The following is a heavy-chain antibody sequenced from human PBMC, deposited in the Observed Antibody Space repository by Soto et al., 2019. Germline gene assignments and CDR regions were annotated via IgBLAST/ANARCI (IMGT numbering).Heavy chain of an antibody. J-gene: IGHJ3*02. CDR3: ARVQLYYNDISGRPLNAFDI. CDR2: IKQDGTDK. CDR1: GFTLSNFW. Sequence: GGSRRLPWVASGFTLSNFWMISVPQAPGKGLAWVANIKQDGTDKYHVESVEGRFTISRDNAKNSLFLQMNSLRAKDTDVYYCARVQLYYNDISGRPLNAFDIWGQGTMVTVSS. V-gene: IGHV3-7*01. D-gene: IGHD3-22*01.